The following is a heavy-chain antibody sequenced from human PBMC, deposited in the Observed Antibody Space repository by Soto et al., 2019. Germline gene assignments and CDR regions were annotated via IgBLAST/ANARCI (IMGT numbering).Heavy chain of an antibody. D-gene: IGHD6-19*01. V-gene: IGHV3-7*03. Sequence: LRLSCAASGFTFSNYWMSWVRQAPGKGLEWVANINQDGSEKYYVDSVKGRFTISRDNAKNSLYLQMNSLRAEDTAVYYCARDPHSSGWTFDYWGQGTLVTVSS. CDR1: GFTFSNYW. J-gene: IGHJ4*02. CDR3: ARDPHSSGWTFDY. CDR2: INQDGSEK.